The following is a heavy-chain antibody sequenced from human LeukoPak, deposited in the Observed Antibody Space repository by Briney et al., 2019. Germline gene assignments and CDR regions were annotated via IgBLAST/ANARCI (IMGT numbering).Heavy chain of an antibody. CDR3: ARNYDILTGPADY. V-gene: IGHV3-7*01. CDR1: GFTFSSYW. J-gene: IGHJ4*02. Sequence: GGSLRLSCAASGFTFSSYWMSWVRQAPGKGLEWVANIKQDGSEKYYVDSVKGRFTISRDNAKNSLYLQMNSLRAEDTAVYYCARNYDILTGPADYWGQGTLVTVSS. D-gene: IGHD3-9*01. CDR2: IKQDGSEK.